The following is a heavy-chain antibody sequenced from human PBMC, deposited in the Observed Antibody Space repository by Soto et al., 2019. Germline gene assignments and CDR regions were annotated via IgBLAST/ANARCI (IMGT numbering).Heavy chain of an antibody. V-gene: IGHV1-8*02. CDR3: ARDTVFGVVMGY. CDR2: MNANSGNT. Sequence: GASVKVSCKASGYTFTSYGISWVRQATGQGLEWMGWMNANSGNTGYAQKFQGRVTMTRNTSISTAYMELSSLRSEDTAVYYCARDTVFGVVMGYWGQGTLVTVSS. CDR1: GYTFTSYG. D-gene: IGHD3-3*01. J-gene: IGHJ4*02.